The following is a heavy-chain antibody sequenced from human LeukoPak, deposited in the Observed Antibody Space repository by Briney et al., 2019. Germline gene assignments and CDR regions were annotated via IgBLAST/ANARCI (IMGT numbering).Heavy chain of an antibody. CDR1: GYTFTTYY. D-gene: IGHD2-2*01. V-gene: IGHV1-46*01. Sequence: GASVKVSCKASGYTFTTYYVHWVRQAPGQGLEWMGIINPSGGSTTYAQKFRGRLTMTRDMSTSTVYMELSSLRSEDTAVYYCAREPPVQLLSIVGWFDPWGQGTLVTVSS. CDR3: AREPPVQLLSIVGWFDP. CDR2: INPSGGST. J-gene: IGHJ5*02.